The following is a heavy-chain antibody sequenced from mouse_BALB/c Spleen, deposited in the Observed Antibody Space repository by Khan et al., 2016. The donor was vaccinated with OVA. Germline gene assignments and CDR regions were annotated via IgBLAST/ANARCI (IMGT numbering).Heavy chain of an antibody. CDR1: GFSLTSYG. Sequence: QVQLKHSGPGLVAPSQSLSITCTVSGFSLTSYGVHWVRQPPGKGLEWLGVIWAGGSTNYNSALISSMSIRKDNSKSQAFLQMNSLQTDDTAMYYCARLEDIWGQGTTLTVSS. D-gene: IGHD1-3*01. J-gene: IGHJ2*01. CDR3: ARLEDI. V-gene: IGHV2-9*02. CDR2: IWAGGST.